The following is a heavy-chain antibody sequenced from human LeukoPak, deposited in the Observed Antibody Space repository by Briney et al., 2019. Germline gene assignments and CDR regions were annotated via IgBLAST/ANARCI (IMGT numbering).Heavy chain of an antibody. Sequence: GGSLRLSCAASGLIFCKYGMTWVRRAPGKGLEWVASIKPDGSEKYYLDSVKGRFTISRDNARDSLYLQMNSLRDDDTSVYFCARDASALYWGRGTLVTVSS. CDR1: GLIFCKYG. D-gene: IGHD6-19*01. CDR3: ARDASALY. J-gene: IGHJ4*02. V-gene: IGHV3-7*01. CDR2: IKPDGSEK.